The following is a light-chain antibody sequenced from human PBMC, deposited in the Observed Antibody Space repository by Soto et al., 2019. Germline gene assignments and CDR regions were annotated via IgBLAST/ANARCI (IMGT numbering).Light chain of an antibody. Sequence: EIVLTQSPGTLSLSPGDRATLSCRASQSVGRDYLAWVQHKAGQAPRLLVHGASNRATGIPDRFSGSGSGTDFTLTITRLEPEDFAVYYCHQYATDPLTFGGGTKVEI. V-gene: IGKV3-20*01. CDR1: QSVGRDY. J-gene: IGKJ4*01. CDR3: HQYATDPLT. CDR2: GAS.